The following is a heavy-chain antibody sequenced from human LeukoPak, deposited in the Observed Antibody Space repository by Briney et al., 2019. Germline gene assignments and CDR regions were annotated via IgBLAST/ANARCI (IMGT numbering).Heavy chain of an antibody. V-gene: IGHV3-23*01. CDR3: ARDPSYCSSTSCYTNYYYMDV. Sequence: GGSLRLSCAASGFTFSSYAMSWVRQAPGKGLEWVSAISGSGGSTYYADSVKGRFTISRDNAKNSLYLQMNSLRAEDTAVYSCARDPSYCSSTSCYTNYYYMDVWGKGTTVTVSS. CDR1: GFTFSSYA. CDR2: ISGSGGST. D-gene: IGHD2-2*02. J-gene: IGHJ6*03.